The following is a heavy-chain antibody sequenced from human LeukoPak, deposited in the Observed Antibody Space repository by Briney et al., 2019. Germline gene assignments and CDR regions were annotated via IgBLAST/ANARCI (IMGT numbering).Heavy chain of an antibody. J-gene: IGHJ4*02. CDR3: AREASSGSYQYYFDY. CDR1: GGSISSYY. V-gene: IGHV4-59*01. CDR2: IYYSGST. Sequence: PSETLSLTCTVSGGSISSYYWSWIRQPPGKGLEWIGYIYYSGSTNCNPSLKSRVTISVDTSKNQFSLKLSSVTAADTAVYYCAREASSGSYQYYFDYWGQGTLVTVSS. D-gene: IGHD3-10*01.